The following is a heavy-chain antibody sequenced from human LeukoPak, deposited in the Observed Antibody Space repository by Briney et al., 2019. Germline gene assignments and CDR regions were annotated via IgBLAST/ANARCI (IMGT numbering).Heavy chain of an antibody. V-gene: IGHV3-7*01. D-gene: IGHD2-2*01. CDR1: GFTFSSYS. J-gene: IGHJ4*02. CDR3: ARPRGCGSTRCNNFDY. Sequence: GGTLRLSCAASGFTFSSYSMSWVRQAPGKGLEWVANMKEDGSEIFYVDSVKGRFTISRDNAKNSLYLQMNNLRAEDTAVYYCARPRGCGSTRCNNFDYWGQGTLVTVSS. CDR2: MKEDGSEI.